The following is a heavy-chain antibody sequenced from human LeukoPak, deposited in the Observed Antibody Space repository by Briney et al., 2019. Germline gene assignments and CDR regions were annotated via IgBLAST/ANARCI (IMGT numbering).Heavy chain of an antibody. CDR2: ISYDGSNK. CDR1: GFTFSSYG. CDR3: ANMGLG. J-gene: IGHJ4*02. Sequence: GRSLRLSCAASGFTFSSYGMHWVRQAPGKGLEWVAVISYDGSNKYYADSVKGRFTISRDNSKNTLYLQMNSLRAEDTAVYYCANMGLGRGQGTLVTVSS. V-gene: IGHV3-30*18.